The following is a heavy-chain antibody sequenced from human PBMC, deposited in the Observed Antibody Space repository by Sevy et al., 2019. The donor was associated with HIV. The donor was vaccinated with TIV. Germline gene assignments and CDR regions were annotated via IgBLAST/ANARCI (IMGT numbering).Heavy chain of an antibody. CDR1: GGSISNSRYY. Sequence: SETLSLTCTVSGGSISNSRYYWGWIRQPPGKGLEWIGSIYSSWRTYYHPSLKSRVTISVDTSNNQLSLKLSSVTATDTAVYYCASDDWENYVGFDNWGQGTLVTVSS. J-gene: IGHJ4*02. V-gene: IGHV4-39*01. CDR3: ASDDWENYVGFDN. CDR2: IYSSWRT. D-gene: IGHD1-7*01.